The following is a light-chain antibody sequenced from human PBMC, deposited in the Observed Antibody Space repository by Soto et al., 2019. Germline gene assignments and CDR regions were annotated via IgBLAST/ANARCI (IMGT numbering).Light chain of an antibody. CDR2: AAS. V-gene: IGKV1-39*01. J-gene: IGKJ4*01. CDR3: QQSYSTPLT. CDR1: QTISGY. Sequence: DIQMTQSPSSLSASVGDRVNITCRASQTISGYLNWYQQKPGKAPKLLIYAASSLQSGVPSRFSGSGSGTDFTLTISSLQPEDFATYYCQQSYSTPLTFGGGTKVDIK.